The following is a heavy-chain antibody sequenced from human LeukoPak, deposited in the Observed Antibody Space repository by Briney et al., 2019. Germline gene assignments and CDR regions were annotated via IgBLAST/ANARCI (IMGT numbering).Heavy chain of an antibody. CDR1: GGSISSYY. CDR3: TRGRYCSSTSCYEWWFDP. V-gene: IGHV4-4*07. CDR2: IYTSGST. Sequence: SETLSLTCTVSGGSISSYYWSWIRQPAGKGLEWIGRIYTSGSTNYNPSLKSRVTMSVDTSKNQFSLKLSSVTAADTAVYYCTRGRYCSSTSCYEWWFDPWGQGTLVTVSS. J-gene: IGHJ5*02. D-gene: IGHD2-2*01.